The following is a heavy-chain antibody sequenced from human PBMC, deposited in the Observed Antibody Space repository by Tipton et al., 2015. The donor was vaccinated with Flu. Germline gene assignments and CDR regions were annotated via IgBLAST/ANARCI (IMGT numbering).Heavy chain of an antibody. J-gene: IGHJ4*02. CDR2: IQYSGHT. CDR3: ARHVDRSWMLKF. D-gene: IGHD2-2*03. CDR1: GGSINSSY. Sequence: TLSLTCSVSGGSINSSYWSWIRQSPGKGLEWIGNIQYSGHTNYNPSLKSRVTIAVDTSKNQFSLQLSSVAAADTAVYYCARHVDRSWMLKFWGQGTLVTGSS. V-gene: IGHV4-59*01.